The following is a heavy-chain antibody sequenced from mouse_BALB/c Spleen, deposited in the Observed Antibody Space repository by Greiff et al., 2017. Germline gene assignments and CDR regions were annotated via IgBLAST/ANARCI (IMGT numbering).Heavy chain of an antibody. Sequence: EVQVVESGGGLVKLGGSLKLSCAASGFTFSSYYMSWVRQTPEKRLELVAAINSNGGSTYYPDTVKGRFTISRDNAKNTLYLQMSSLKSEDTALYYCARQGGMSTPKNYFDYWGQGTTLTVSS. D-gene: IGHD2-4*01. J-gene: IGHJ2*01. V-gene: IGHV5-6-2*01. CDR3: ARQGGMSTPKNYFDY. CDR2: INSNGGST. CDR1: GFTFSSYY.